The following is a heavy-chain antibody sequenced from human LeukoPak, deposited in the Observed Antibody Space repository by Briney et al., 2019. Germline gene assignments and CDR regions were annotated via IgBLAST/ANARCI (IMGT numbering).Heavy chain of an antibody. CDR3: AREEIGYGMFDY. J-gene: IGHJ4*02. Sequence: GRSLRLSCAASGFTFSSYWMHWVRQAPGKGLEWVAVISYDGSNKYYADSVKGRFTISRDNSKNTLYLQMNSLRAEDTAVYYCAREEIGYGMFDYWGQGTLVTVSS. V-gene: IGHV3-30-3*01. CDR2: ISYDGSNK. CDR1: GFTFSSYW. D-gene: IGHD5-12*01.